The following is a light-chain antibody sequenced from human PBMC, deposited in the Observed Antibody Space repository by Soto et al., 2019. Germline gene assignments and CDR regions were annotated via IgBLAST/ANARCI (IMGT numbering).Light chain of an antibody. CDR2: RAS. CDR3: QQYNNWPYT. J-gene: IGKJ2*01. V-gene: IGKV3-15*01. Sequence: EIVMTQSPATLSVSPGGSATLSCRASQHVSSNFAWYRQKPGQAPTLLIYRASTRATGIPARFSGSGSGTEFPPTIRTLQSEDFAVYYCQQYNNWPYTFGQGTKLETK. CDR1: QHVSSN.